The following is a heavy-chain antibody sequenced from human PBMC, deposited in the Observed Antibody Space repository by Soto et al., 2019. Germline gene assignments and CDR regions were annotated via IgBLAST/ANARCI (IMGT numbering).Heavy chain of an antibody. V-gene: IGHV3-64D*08. J-gene: IGHJ4*02. Sequence: GGSLRLSCSASGFTFSRHAMYWVRQAPGKGLEYVSAISSNGGTTYYADSVKGRFIISRDNSKNTLYLQMSSLRPEDTAVYYCVKDESSAWFEGFDYWGQGTLVTVSS. CDR1: GFTFSRHA. CDR3: VKDESSAWFEGFDY. D-gene: IGHD6-19*01. CDR2: ISSNGGTT.